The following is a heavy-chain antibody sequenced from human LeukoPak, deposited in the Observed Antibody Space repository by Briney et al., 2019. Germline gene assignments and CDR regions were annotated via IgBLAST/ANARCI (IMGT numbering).Heavy chain of an antibody. V-gene: IGHV3-15*01. CDR2: ISSKSDGGTT. Sequence: GGSLRLSCAASGITFSSLWMSWFRQAPGKGLEWVGRISSKSDGGTTDYAAPVKGRFTISRDDSTNTLSLQMSGLKAEDTALYFCITEPHDYGDFTFGYWGQGTLVTVSS. J-gene: IGHJ4*02. CDR1: GITFSSLW. CDR3: ITEPHDYGDFTFGY. D-gene: IGHD4-17*01.